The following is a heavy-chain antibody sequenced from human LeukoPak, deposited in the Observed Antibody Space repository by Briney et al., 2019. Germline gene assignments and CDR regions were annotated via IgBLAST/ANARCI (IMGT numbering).Heavy chain of an antibody. CDR3: ARDPGYYGSGSRGAFDY. CDR1: GYTFTDYY. J-gene: IGHJ4*02. CDR2: INPNGGGT. Sequence: ASVKVSCKASGYTFTDYYIHWVRQAPGQGLEWMGWINPNGGGTNYAQKFQGRVTMTRDTSINTAYMELSRLRSDDTAVYYCARDPGYYGSGSRGAFDYWGQGTLVTVSS. V-gene: IGHV1-2*02. D-gene: IGHD3-10*01.